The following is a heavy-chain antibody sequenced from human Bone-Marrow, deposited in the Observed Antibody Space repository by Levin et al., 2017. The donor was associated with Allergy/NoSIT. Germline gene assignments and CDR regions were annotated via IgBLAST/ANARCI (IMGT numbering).Heavy chain of an antibody. CDR1: GFTFSNYA. D-gene: IGHD3-3*02. CDR3: AKDPTFPPRIHWYFDL. Sequence: GGSLRLSCAGSGFTFSNYAMVWVRQAPGKGLEWVSALTGSDGRAFYADSVKGRFTISRDNSKNTLWLQMSSLTADDTGGYYCAKDPTFPPRIHWYFDLWGRGTLVTVSS. J-gene: IGHJ2*01. V-gene: IGHV3-23*01. CDR2: LTGSDGRA.